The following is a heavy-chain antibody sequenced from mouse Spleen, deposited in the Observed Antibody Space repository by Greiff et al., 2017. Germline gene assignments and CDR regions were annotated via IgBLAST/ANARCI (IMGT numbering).Heavy chain of an antibody. Sequence: VQLQQSGPELVKPGASVKISCKASGYTFTDYYMNWVKQSHGKSLEWIGDINPNNGGTSYNQKFKGKATLTVDKSSSTAYMELRSLTSEDSAVYYCATVHMILYFDVWGTGTTVTVSS. D-gene: IGHD2-3*01. J-gene: IGHJ1*03. CDR2: INPNNGGT. CDR3: ATVHMILYFDV. V-gene: IGHV1-26*01. CDR1: GYTFTDYY.